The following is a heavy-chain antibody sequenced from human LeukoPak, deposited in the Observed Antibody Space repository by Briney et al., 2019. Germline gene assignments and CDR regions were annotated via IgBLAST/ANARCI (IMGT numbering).Heavy chain of an antibody. CDR1: GGSFSGYY. J-gene: IGHJ5*02. CDR3: ARANRIDYGYDYVWGSYRKNWFDP. V-gene: IGHV4-34*01. Sequence: PSETLSLTCAVYGGSFSGYYWSWIRQPPGKGLEWIGEINHSGSTNYNPSLKSRVTISVDTSKNQFSLKLSSVTAADTAVYYCARANRIDYGYDYVWGSYRKNWFDPWGQGTLVTVSS. CDR2: INHSGST. D-gene: IGHD3-16*02.